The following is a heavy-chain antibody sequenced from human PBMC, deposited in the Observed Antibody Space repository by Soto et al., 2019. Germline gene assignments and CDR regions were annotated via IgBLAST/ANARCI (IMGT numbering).Heavy chain of an antibody. D-gene: IGHD2-2*01. V-gene: IGHV5-51*01. J-gene: IGHJ4*01. CDR1: GYNFSNHW. CDR2: IFPGDSDT. Sequence: GESLEISCKGSGYNFSNHWIGWVRQMPGKGLEWMGVIFPGDSDTRYSPSFQGQVTISADKSISTAYLHWSSLRASDTAMYYCARGYCTSISCYSTFNYWAQGTLVTVS. CDR3: ARGYCTSISCYSTFNY.